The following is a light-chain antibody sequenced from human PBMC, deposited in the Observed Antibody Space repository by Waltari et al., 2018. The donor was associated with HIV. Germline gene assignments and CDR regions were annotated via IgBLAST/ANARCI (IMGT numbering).Light chain of an antibody. J-gene: IGKJ2*01. CDR3: QQYGGSPYT. CDR2: GAS. Sequence: EIVLTQSPGTLSLSPGERATLSCRARQSVSSNWLAWYQHKPGQAPRLLIYGASSRATGIPDRFSGSGSWTDFTLTLSRLEPEDFAVYYCQQYGGSPYTFGQGTKLEIK. CDR1: QSVSSNW. V-gene: IGKV3-20*01.